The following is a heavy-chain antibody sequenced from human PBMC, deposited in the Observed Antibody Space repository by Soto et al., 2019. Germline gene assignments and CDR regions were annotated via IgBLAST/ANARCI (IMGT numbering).Heavy chain of an antibody. V-gene: IGHV4-39*01. CDR3: ARRNYPYVFDY. Sequence: QLQLQESSPGLVKPSETLSLTCTVSGGSISSSPSYWGWIRQPPGKGLEWIAIISYSGNTYYTPSLKSRVTISADTSKNQFSLSLTSVTAADAALYFCARRNYPYVFDYWGQGTLVTVSS. CDR2: ISYSGNT. D-gene: IGHD3-16*01. CDR1: GGSISSSPSY. J-gene: IGHJ4*02.